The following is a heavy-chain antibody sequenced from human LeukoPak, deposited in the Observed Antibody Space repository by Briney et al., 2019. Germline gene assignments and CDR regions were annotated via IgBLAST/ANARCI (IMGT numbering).Heavy chain of an antibody. CDR2: ISAYNGNT. J-gene: IGHJ5*02. V-gene: IGHV1-18*01. D-gene: IGHD6-13*01. Sequence: ASVKVSCKASGGTFSSYGISWVRQAPGQGLEWMGWISAYNGNTNYAQKLQGRVTMTTDTSTSTAYMELRSLRSDDTAVYYCASQQQLVRGWFDPWGQGTLVTVSS. CDR1: GGTFSSYG. CDR3: ASQQQLVRGWFDP.